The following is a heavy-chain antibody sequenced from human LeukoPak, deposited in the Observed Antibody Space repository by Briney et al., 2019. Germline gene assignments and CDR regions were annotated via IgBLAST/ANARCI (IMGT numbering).Heavy chain of an antibody. D-gene: IGHD6-19*01. CDR3: ARARKNIAVAGTYYFDY. Sequence: SETLSLTCTVSGGSISSGDYYWSWIRQPPGTGLEWIGYIYYSGSTYYNPSLKSRVTISVDTSKNQFSLTLSSVTAADTAVYYCARARKNIAVAGTYYFDYWGQGTLVTVSS. J-gene: IGHJ4*02. V-gene: IGHV4-30-4*08. CDR1: GGSISSGDYY. CDR2: IYYSGST.